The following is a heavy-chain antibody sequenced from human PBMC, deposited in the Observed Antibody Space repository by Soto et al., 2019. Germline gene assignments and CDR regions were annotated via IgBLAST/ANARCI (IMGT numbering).Heavy chain of an antibody. CDR1: GFTFNSYA. D-gene: IGHD2-2*01. CDR3: VRKYPGTRPLDY. CDR2: IGTDGNT. V-gene: IGHV3-23*01. J-gene: IGHJ4*01. Sequence: GGSLRLSCAASGFTFNSYAMNWVRQAPGKGLACVSAIGTDGNTYYANSVKGRFTISRDNSRTTLYLQMNTLPVEDTALYYCVRKYPGTRPLDYWGQGTLVTVSS.